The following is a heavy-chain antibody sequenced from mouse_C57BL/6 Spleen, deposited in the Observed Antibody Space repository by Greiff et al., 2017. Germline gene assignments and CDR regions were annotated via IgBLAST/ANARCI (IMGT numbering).Heavy chain of an antibody. CDR1: GYTFTSYW. J-gene: IGHJ3*01. V-gene: IGHV1-61*01. CDR3: ARSGTTPFAY. Sequence: QVQLQQPGAELVRPGSSVKLSCKASGYTFTSYWMDWVKQRPGQGLEWIGNIYPSDSETHYNQKFKDKAALTVDKSSSTAYMQLSSLTSEDSAVYYCARSGTTPFAYWGQGTLVTVSA. CDR2: IYPSDSET. D-gene: IGHD3-3*01.